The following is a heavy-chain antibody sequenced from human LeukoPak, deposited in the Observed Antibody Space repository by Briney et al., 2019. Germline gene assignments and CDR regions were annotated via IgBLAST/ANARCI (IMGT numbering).Heavy chain of an antibody. CDR2: ISYSGTT. D-gene: IGHD2-15*01. V-gene: IGHV4-59*12. CDR1: GDSISSFY. CDR3: ARALNPLPGTYYFDY. J-gene: IGHJ4*02. Sequence: SETLSLTCTVSGDSISSFYWSWIRQPPGKGLEWIAYISYSGTTNYSPSLEGRVTMSVDTSKNQFSLNLISVTAADTAVYYCARALNPLPGTYYFDYWGQGTLVTVSS.